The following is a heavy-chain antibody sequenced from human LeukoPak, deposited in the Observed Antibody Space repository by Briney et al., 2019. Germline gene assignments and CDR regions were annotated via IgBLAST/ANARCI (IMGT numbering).Heavy chain of an antibody. D-gene: IGHD1-26*01. CDR3: AREARARWEPYYFDY. J-gene: IGHJ4*02. V-gene: IGHV1-69*05. Sequence: SVKVSCKASGGTFSSYAISWVRQAPGQGLEWMGGIIPILGTANYAQKFKGRVTITTDESTSTAYMELSSLRSEDTAVYYCAREARARWEPYYFDYWGQGTLVTVSS. CDR1: GGTFSSYA. CDR2: IIPILGTA.